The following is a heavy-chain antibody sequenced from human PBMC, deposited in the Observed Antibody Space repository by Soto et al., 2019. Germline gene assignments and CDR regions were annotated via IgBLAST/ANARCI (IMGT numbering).Heavy chain of an antibody. CDR2: INSDGSST. Sequence: EVQLVESGGGLVQPGGSLRLSCAASGFTFSSYWMHWVRQAPGKGLVWVSRINSDGSSTSYADSVKGRFTISRDTAKNTLYLQMNSLRAEDTAVYYCARAPAYRLGELSCPFDYWGQGTLVTVSS. CDR3: ARAPAYRLGELSCPFDY. J-gene: IGHJ4*02. CDR1: GFTFSSYW. D-gene: IGHD3-16*02. V-gene: IGHV3-74*01.